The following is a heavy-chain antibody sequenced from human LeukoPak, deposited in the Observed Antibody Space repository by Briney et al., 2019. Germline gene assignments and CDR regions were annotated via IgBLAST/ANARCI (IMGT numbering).Heavy chain of an antibody. Sequence: GGSLRLSCAASGFTFSSFSMIWVRQAPGKGLEWVSSTSSSTYTFYAESGKGRFTISRDNAKNSLFLQMNSLRAEDTAMYYCAKGTKPAMTIPDYWGQGILVTVSS. V-gene: IGHV3-21*04. CDR1: GFTFSSFS. J-gene: IGHJ4*02. CDR2: TSSSTYT. D-gene: IGHD1/OR15-1a*01. CDR3: AKGTKPAMTIPDY.